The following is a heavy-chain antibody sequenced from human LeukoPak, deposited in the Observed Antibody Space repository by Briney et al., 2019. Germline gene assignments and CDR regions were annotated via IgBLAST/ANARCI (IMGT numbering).Heavy chain of an antibody. CDR1: GFTFKNYA. J-gene: IGHJ4*02. Sequence: GGSLRLSCAASGFTFKNYALSWVRQAPGKGLEWVSGISGSDGITYYADSVKGRFTISRDNSNNTLYLQMSSLRAEDTALYYCAKGSSSSISARLNYWGQGTPVTVSS. CDR3: AKGSSSSISARLNY. V-gene: IGHV3-23*01. CDR2: ISGSDGIT. D-gene: IGHD6-6*01.